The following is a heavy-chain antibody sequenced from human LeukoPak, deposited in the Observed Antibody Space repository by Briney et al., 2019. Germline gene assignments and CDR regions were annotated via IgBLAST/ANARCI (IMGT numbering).Heavy chain of an antibody. Sequence: GGSLRLSCAASGFTFSSYGMHWVRQAPGKGLEWVAVISYDGSNKYYADSVKGRFTISRDNSKNTLYLQMNSLRAEDTAVYYCAKLSGSGSGWGQGTLVTVSS. D-gene: IGHD6-19*01. CDR2: ISYDGSNK. CDR1: GFTFSSYG. V-gene: IGHV3-30*18. J-gene: IGHJ4*02. CDR3: AKLSGSGSG.